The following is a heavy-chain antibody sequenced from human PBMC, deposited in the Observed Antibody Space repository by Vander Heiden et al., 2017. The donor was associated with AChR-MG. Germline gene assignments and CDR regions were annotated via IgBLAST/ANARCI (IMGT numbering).Heavy chain of an antibody. V-gene: IGHV3-33*01. CDR1: GFTFSSYN. Sequence: QVQLVESGGGVVQHGRSLRLSCAASGFTFSSYNMHWVRQAPGKGLEWVAVIWFDGSNKYYADSVKGRFTISRDNSKNTLYLQMNSLRVEDTAVYYGARGTRGFDYWGQGTLVTVS. CDR3: ARGTRGFDY. CDR2: IWFDGSNK. J-gene: IGHJ4*02.